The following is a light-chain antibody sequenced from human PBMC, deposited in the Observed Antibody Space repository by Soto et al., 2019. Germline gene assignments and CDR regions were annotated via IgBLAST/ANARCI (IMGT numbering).Light chain of an antibody. V-gene: IGLV2-23*02. CDR2: EVS. Sequence: QSALTQPASVSASPGQSITISCTGTSSNVGSDNLVSWYQQHPGTAPKLLIYEVSKRPSGVSNRFSGSKSGNAASLTICGLQAEDEAYYYCSSYAGSSTLVFGGGTKLTVL. J-gene: IGLJ3*02. CDR3: SSYAGSSTLV. CDR1: SSNVGSDNL.